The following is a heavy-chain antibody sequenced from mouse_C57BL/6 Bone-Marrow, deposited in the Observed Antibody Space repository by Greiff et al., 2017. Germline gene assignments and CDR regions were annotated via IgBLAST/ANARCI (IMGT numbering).Heavy chain of an antibody. D-gene: IGHD1-1*01. J-gene: IGHJ2*01. Sequence: VQLQQSGAELARPGASVKMSCKASGSTFTSYTMHWVKQRPGQGLEWIGYINPSSGYTKYNQKFKAKATLTADKSTSTAYMQLSSLTSEDSAVYYCATNGGCDYWGQGTTLTVSS. CDR2: INPSSGYT. CDR1: GSTFTSYT. V-gene: IGHV1-4*01. CDR3: ATNGGCDY.